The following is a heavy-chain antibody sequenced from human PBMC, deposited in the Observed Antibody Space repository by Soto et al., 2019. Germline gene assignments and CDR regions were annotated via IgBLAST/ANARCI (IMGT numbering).Heavy chain of an antibody. CDR3: ARDLNYGLCDY. V-gene: IGHV1-18*01. J-gene: IGHJ4*02. Sequence: QVQLVQSGAEVKKPGASVKVSCKASGYTFTSYGISWVRQAPGQGLEWMGWISAHNGNTNYEQKLPGRVTMTTDTSTSKAYMELRSLRSDDTAVYFCARDLNYGLCDYWGQGTLVTVSS. CDR1: GYTFTSYG. CDR2: ISAHNGNT. D-gene: IGHD3-10*01.